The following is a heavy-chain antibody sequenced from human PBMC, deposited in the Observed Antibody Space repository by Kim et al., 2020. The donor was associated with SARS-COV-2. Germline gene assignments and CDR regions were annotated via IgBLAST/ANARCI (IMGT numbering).Heavy chain of an antibody. J-gene: IGHJ3*02. D-gene: IGHD3-3*01. V-gene: IGHV3-30-3*01. Sequence: GGSLRLSCAASGFTFTKYAMQWARQAPGKGPEWVSVISYDGIYKYYADSVDGRFTISRDNSKNTLYLQMNSLRAEDTAVYYCARGIFGVVNDAFDMWGQGTMVTVSS. CDR1: GFTFTKYA. CDR3: ARGIFGVVNDAFDM. CDR2: ISYDGIYK.